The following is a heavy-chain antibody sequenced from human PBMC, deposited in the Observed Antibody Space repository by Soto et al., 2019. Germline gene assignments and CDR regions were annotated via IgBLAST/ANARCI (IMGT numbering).Heavy chain of an antibody. Sequence: QVQLVQSGAEVKKPGASVKVSCKASGYTFTSYAMHWVRQAPGQRLEWMGWINAGNGNTKYSQKFQGRVTITRDTSAITAYMELSSLRSEDTAVYYCARGGSSGWPYHYWGQGTLVTVSS. V-gene: IGHV1-3*01. CDR1: GYTFTSYA. CDR2: INAGNGNT. J-gene: IGHJ4*02. CDR3: ARGGSSGWPYHY. D-gene: IGHD6-19*01.